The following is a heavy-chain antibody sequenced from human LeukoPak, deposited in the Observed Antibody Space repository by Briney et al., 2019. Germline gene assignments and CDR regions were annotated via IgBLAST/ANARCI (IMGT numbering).Heavy chain of an antibody. CDR2: INPASGGT. J-gene: IGHJ4*02. CDR3: AREQSDSSGYLY. V-gene: IGHV1-2*04. Sequence: ASVNVSCKASGYSFTGYYIHWMRQAPGQGLEWMGWINPASGGTKYAQKFQGWVTMTRDTSINTAYLELSRLTSDDTAVYYCAREQSDSSGYLYWGQGTLVTVSS. D-gene: IGHD3-22*01. CDR1: GYSFTGYY.